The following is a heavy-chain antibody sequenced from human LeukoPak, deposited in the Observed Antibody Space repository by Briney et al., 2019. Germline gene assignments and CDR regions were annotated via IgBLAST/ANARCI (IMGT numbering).Heavy chain of an antibody. V-gene: IGHV4-34*01. CDR1: GGSFSGYY. CDR3: ARLYTSGWVDY. CDR2: INHSGST. D-gene: IGHD6-19*01. J-gene: IGHJ4*02. Sequence: SETLSLTCAVYGGSFSGYYWSWIRQPPGKGLEWIGEINHSGSTNYNPSLKSRVTISVDTSKNQFSLKLSSVTAADTAVYYCARLYTSGWVDYWGQGTLVTVSS.